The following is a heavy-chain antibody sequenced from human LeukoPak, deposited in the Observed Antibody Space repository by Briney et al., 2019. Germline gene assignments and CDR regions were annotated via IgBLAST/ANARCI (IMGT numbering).Heavy chain of an antibody. J-gene: IGHJ6*03. V-gene: IGHV3-30*02. CDR1: GFTFSSYG. CDR3: AKEGYQLLPPYYFYYMDV. Sequence: GGSLRLSCAASGFTFSSYGMHWVRQAPGKGLEWVTFIRYDGSNKYYADSVKGRFTISRDNSKNTLYLQMNSLRAEDTAVYYCAKEGYQLLPPYYFYYMDVWGKGTTVTVSS. D-gene: IGHD2-2*01. CDR2: IRYDGSNK.